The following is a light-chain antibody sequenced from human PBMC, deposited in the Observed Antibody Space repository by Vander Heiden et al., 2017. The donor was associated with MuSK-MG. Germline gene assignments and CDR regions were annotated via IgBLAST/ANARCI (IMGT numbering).Light chain of an antibody. CDR3: QQRSNWPPIT. J-gene: IGKJ5*01. CDR1: QSVSSY. CDR2: DAS. Sequence: EIVLTQSPATLSLSPGEIATLSCRASQSVSSYLAWYQQKPGRAPRLLIYDASNRATGSPARLSGSGSGTDFTLTISSREPEDFAVYYCQQRSNWPPITFGQGTRLEIK. V-gene: IGKV3-11*01.